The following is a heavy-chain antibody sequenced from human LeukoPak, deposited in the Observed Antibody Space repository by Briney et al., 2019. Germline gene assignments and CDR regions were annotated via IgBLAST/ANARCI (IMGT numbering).Heavy chain of an antibody. CDR1: GGSISSSSYY. D-gene: IGHD6-6*01. CDR2: IYYSGST. Sequence: SETLSLTCTVSGGSISSSSYYWGWIRQPPGKGLEWIGSIYYSGSTYYNPSLKSRVTISVDTSKNQFSLKLSSVIAADTAVYYCVRVEYSRQVDYWGQGTLVTVSS. J-gene: IGHJ4*02. CDR3: VRVEYSRQVDY. V-gene: IGHV4-39*07.